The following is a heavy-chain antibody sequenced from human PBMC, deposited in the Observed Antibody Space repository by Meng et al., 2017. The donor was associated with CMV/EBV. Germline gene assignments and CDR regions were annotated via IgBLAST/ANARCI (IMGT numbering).Heavy chain of an antibody. CDR2: MYWNDDI. D-gene: IGHD3-16*01. CDR1: GFSLSTTGVG. Sequence: SGPMLVKPTQTLTLTCTFSGFSLSTTGVGVGWIRQPPGKALEWLALMYWNDDIRYTPSLKTRLTLTKDTSKNQVVLTVTNVDPMDTATYYCAHTWGNYCYFGMDVWGQGTTVTVSS. V-gene: IGHV2-5*01. CDR3: AHTWGNYCYFGMDV. J-gene: IGHJ6*02.